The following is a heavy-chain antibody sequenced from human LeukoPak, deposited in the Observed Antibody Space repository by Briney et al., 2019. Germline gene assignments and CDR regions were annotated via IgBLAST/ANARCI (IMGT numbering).Heavy chain of an antibody. CDR3: ARGGTYYYGSANYPRRVH. D-gene: IGHD3-10*01. J-gene: IGHJ4*02. Sequence: PGGSLRLSCAASGFTFSNYEMNWVRQAPGKGLEWVSYIGSNGNAIYYADSVRGRFTISRDNARNSLYLQMNSLRAEDTAVYYCARGGTYYYGSANYPRRVHWGQGTLVTVSS. CDR2: IGSNGNAI. V-gene: IGHV3-48*03. CDR1: GFTFSNYE.